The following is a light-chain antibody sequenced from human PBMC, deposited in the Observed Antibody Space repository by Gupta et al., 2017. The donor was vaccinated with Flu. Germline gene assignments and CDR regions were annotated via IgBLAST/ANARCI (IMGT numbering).Light chain of an antibody. CDR2: TAS. Sequence: DIQMTQSPSPLSASVGDRVTITCRASQSISSWLAWYQQKPGKAPTLLIYTASSVESGVPSRFSGSGSGTYFTLTISSLQPDDFATYYCQQDNSYSDTFGQGTKMEIK. CDR1: QSISSW. V-gene: IGKV1-5*03. J-gene: IGKJ2*01. CDR3: QQDNSYSDT.